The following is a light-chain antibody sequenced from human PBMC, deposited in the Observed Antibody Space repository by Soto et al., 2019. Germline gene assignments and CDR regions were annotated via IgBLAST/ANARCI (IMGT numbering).Light chain of an antibody. CDR2: EVN. Sequence: QSVLTQPPSASGSLGQSVTISCTGTSSDVGGYNYVSWHQQHPGKAPKVMIYEVNKRPPGVPDRCAGSKSGNTASLTVSGLQSEDAADYYCSSFAGGGNPVLLGGGTKLTVL. CDR1: SSDVGGYNY. CDR3: SSFAGGGNPVL. V-gene: IGLV2-8*01. J-gene: IGLJ2*01.